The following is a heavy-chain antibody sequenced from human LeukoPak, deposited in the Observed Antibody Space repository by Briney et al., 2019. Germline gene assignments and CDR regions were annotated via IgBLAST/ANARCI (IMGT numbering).Heavy chain of an antibody. Sequence: ASVKFSCKPSGYTFTSYDINWVRKATGHGLEWMGWMNPNSGNTGYAQKFQGRVTITRNTSISTAYMELSSLRSEDTAVYYCALRGVGSRFDPWGQGTLVTVSS. CDR2: MNPNSGNT. D-gene: IGHD3-16*01. J-gene: IGHJ5*02. CDR3: ALRGVGSRFDP. CDR1: GYTFTSYD. V-gene: IGHV1-8*03.